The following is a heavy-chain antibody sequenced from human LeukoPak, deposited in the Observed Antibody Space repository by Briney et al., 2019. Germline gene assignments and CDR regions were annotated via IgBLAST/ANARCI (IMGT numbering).Heavy chain of an antibody. Sequence: GGSLRLSCAASGFPVSSYSMNWVRQAPGEGLEWGSYISSSRTTSYADSVKGRFTISRDNAKNSLYLQMNSLRAEDTAVYYCAKGLVHYHGSTDYYFYMDVWGKGTTVTISS. CDR1: GFPVSSYS. V-gene: IGHV3-48*01. J-gene: IGHJ6*03. CDR3: AKGLVHYHGSTDYYFYMDV. CDR2: ISSSRTT. D-gene: IGHD3-10*01.